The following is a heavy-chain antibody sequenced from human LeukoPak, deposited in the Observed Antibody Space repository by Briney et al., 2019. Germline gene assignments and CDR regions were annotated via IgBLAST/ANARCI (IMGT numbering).Heavy chain of an antibody. V-gene: IGHV4-59*08. CDR2: IYYSGST. CDR1: GGSISSYY. CDR3: ARHVGNSGSGSYLTYFDY. Sequence: SETLSLTCTVSGGSISSYYWSWIRQPPGKGLEWIGHIYYSGSTHYNPSLRSRVTISVDTSKNQFSLKLSSVTAADTAVYYCARHVGNSGSGSYLTYFDYWGQGTLVTVSS. J-gene: IGHJ4*02. D-gene: IGHD3-10*01.